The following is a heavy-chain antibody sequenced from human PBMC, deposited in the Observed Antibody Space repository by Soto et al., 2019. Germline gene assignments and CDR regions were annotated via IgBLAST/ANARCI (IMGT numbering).Heavy chain of an antibody. J-gene: IGHJ4*02. CDR2: ISTDGSST. CDR3: ARATGSNHPFDY. Sequence: GGSLRLSCAATGFTFSTYWMHWVRRGPGKGLVWVSRISTDGSSTTYADSVKGRFTISRDNAKNTLYLQMNSLRAEDTAVYYCARATGSNHPFDYWGQGSLVTVSS. CDR1: GFTFSTYW. V-gene: IGHV3-74*01. D-gene: IGHD2-2*01.